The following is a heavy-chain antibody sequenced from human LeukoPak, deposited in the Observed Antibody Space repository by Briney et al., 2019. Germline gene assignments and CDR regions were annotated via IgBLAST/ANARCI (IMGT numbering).Heavy chain of an antibody. Sequence: PGGSLRPSCAASGFTFSSYWMSWVRQAPGKGLEWVANIKQDGSEKYYVDSVKGRFTISRDNAKNSLYLQMNSLRAEDTAVYYCARSRSAMVILYYYYYMDVWGKGTTVTVSS. CDR1: GFTFSSYW. CDR2: IKQDGSEK. CDR3: ARSRSAMVILYYYYYMDV. D-gene: IGHD5-18*01. J-gene: IGHJ6*03. V-gene: IGHV3-7*01.